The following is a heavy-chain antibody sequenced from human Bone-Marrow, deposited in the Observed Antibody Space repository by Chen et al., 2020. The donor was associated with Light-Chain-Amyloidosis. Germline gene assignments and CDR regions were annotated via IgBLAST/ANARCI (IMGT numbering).Heavy chain of an antibody. D-gene: IGHD3-3*01. Sequence: QLQLQESGPGLVKPSETLSLTCTVSGASLSSSSYYWGWIRQPPGKGLEWIGSIHSSGSTYYSPSLKSRVTISVDTSKNQFSLKLDSVTAADTAVYYCTGDVRLEWAFYWGQGILVTVSS. CDR3: TGDVRLEWAFY. CDR1: GASLSSSSYY. CDR2: IHSSGST. V-gene: IGHV4-39*07. J-gene: IGHJ4*02.